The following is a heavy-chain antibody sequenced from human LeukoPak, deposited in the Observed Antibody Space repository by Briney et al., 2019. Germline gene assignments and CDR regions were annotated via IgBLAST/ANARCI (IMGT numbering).Heavy chain of an antibody. D-gene: IGHD6-13*01. CDR2: IYYSGST. J-gene: IGHJ6*03. CDR3: ARYDIAAAGSRPENYYYYYMDV. CDR1: GGSFSGYY. V-gene: IGHV4-59*01. Sequence: PSETLSLTCAVYGGSFSGYYWSWIRQPPGKGLEWIGYIYYSGSTNYNPSLKSRVTISVDTSKNQFSLKLSSVTAADTAVYYCARYDIAAAGSRPENYYYYYMDVWGKGTTVTVSS.